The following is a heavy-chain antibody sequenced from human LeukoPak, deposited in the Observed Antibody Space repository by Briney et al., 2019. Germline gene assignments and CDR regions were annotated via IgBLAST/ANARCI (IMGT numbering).Heavy chain of an antibody. CDR2: ISGSGGSA. D-gene: IGHD6-19*01. V-gene: IGHV3-23*01. CDR1: GFTFSSYA. Sequence: GGSLRLSCAASGFTFSSYAMSWVRQAPGKGLEWVSAISGSGGSAYYADSVKGRFTISRDNSKNTLYLQMNSLRAEDTAVYYCAKDWVLAVAGYFDYWGQGTLVTVSS. CDR3: AKDWVLAVAGYFDY. J-gene: IGHJ4*02.